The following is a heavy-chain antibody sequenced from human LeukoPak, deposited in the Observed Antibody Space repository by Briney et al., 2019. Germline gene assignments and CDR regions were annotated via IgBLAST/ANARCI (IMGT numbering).Heavy chain of an antibody. J-gene: IGHJ4*02. Sequence: GGSLRLSCAASGFSFSSFWMTGVRQAPGKGLEGVANINKNGGDQYYGDSVKGRFTISRDNTKNSLYLQMNSLRAEDTAMYYCTTYYDSGPSKDWGRGALVTVSS. CDR3: TTYYDSGPSKD. CDR1: GFSFSSFW. V-gene: IGHV3-7*05. D-gene: IGHD3-22*01. CDR2: INKNGGDQ.